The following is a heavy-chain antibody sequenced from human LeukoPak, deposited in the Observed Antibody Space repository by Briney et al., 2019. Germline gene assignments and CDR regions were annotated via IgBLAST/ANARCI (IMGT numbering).Heavy chain of an antibody. CDR1: EFTVSRIY. Sequence: GGSLRLSCTASEFTVSRIYMLWVRQAPGEGLEWVSLIFSNGDTHYADSVKGRFTISRDTSKNTVSLQMNSLRVEDTAMYYWTRDQMNYWGQGTLVTVSS. CDR2: IFSNGDT. CDR3: TRDQMNY. V-gene: IGHV3-53*01. D-gene: IGHD5-24*01. J-gene: IGHJ4*02.